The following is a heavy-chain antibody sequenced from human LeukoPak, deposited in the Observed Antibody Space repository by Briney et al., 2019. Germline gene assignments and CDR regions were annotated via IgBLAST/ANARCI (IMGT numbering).Heavy chain of an antibody. D-gene: IGHD3-22*01. CDR1: GFTFNSYW. Sequence: GGSLRLSCATSGFTFNSYWMNWVRQAPGKGLEWVAVISYDGSNKYYADSVKGRFTISRDNSKNTLYPQMNSLRAEDTAVYYCARAMIVVVFAFDIWGQGTMVTVSS. V-gene: IGHV3-30-3*01. J-gene: IGHJ3*02. CDR3: ARAMIVVVFAFDI. CDR2: ISYDGSNK.